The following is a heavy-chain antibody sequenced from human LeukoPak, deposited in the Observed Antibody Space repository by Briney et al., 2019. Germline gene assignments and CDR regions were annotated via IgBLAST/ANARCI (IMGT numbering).Heavy chain of an antibody. V-gene: IGHV1-69*05. CDR2: IIPIFGTA. J-gene: IGHJ6*03. CDR3: ARCYYDSSGYYPDYYYYYYMDV. Sequence: ASVKVSCKASGGTFSSYAISWVRQAPGQGLEWMGGIIPIFGTANYAQKFQGRVTITTDESTSTAYMELSSLRSEDTAVYYCARCYYDSSGYYPDYYYYYYMDVWGKGTTVTVSS. CDR1: GGTFSSYA. D-gene: IGHD3-22*01.